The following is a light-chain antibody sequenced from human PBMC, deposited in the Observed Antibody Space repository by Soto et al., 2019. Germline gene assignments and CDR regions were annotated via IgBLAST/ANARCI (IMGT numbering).Light chain of an antibody. Sequence: EIVLTQSPATLSVYPGERATLSCRASQSVSNNLAWYQQKPGQPPRLLIYGASNRATGIPDRFSGSGSGTDFTLTITRLEPEDFAMYYCQRYDSFRTFGQGTKVDI. V-gene: IGKV3-20*01. CDR1: QSVSNN. CDR3: QRYDSFRT. J-gene: IGKJ1*01. CDR2: GAS.